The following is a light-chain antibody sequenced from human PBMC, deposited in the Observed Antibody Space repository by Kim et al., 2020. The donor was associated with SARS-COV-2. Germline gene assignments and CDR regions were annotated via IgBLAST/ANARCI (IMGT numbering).Light chain of an antibody. V-gene: IGKV1-39*01. CDR3: QQNYSIPLT. CDR1: QRISNS. CDR2: AAS. J-gene: IGKJ4*01. Sequence: DIQMTQSPSSLSASVGDRVTITCRASQRISNSLNWYQQKPGKAPNLLIYAASSLQTGVPSRFSGSGSGTDFTLTISSLQPEDFATYYCQQNYSIPLTFGGGTKVDIK.